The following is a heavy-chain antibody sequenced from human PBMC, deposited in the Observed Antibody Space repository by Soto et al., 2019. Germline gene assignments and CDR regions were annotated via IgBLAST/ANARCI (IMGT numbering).Heavy chain of an antibody. V-gene: IGHV3-72*01. CDR3: ARRPYDSSGYYDY. J-gene: IGHJ4*02. Sequence: EVQLVESGGGLVQPGGSLRLSCAASGFTFSDHYMDWVRQAPGKGLKWVGRTRNKANSYTTEYAASVKGRFTISRDDSKNSLYLQMNSLKTEDTAVYYCARRPYDSSGYYDYWGQGTLVTVSS. CDR1: GFTFSDHY. CDR2: TRNKANSYTT. D-gene: IGHD3-22*01.